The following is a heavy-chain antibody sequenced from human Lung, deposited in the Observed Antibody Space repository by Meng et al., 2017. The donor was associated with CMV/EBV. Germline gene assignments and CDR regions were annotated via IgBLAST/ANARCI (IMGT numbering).Heavy chain of an antibody. CDR3: ASFPPPGKQWLVTDY. Sequence: QVGLQESGPGLVKPSGTLSLTCAASGGSISSSNWWSWVRQPPGKGLEWIGEIYHSGSTNYNPSLKSRVTISVDKSKNQFSLKLSSVTAADTAVYYCASFPPPGKQWLVTDYWGQGTLVTVSS. D-gene: IGHD6-19*01. V-gene: IGHV4-4*02. CDR1: GGSISSSNW. CDR2: IYHSGST. J-gene: IGHJ4*02.